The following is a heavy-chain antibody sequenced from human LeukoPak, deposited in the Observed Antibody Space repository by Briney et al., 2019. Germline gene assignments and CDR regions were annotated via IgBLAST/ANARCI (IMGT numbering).Heavy chain of an antibody. Sequence: SETLSLTCAVYGGSFSGYYWSWIRQPPGKGLEWIGSIYYSGSTNYNPSLKSRVTISVDTSKNQFSLKLSSVTAADTAVYYCARVRDVNDAFDIWGQGTMVTVSS. D-gene: IGHD2/OR15-2a*01. CDR2: IYYSGST. J-gene: IGHJ3*02. CDR3: ARVRDVNDAFDI. CDR1: GGSFSGYY. V-gene: IGHV4-59*01.